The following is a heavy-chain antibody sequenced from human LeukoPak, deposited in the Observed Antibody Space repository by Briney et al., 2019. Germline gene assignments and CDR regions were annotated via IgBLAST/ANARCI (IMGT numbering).Heavy chain of an antibody. V-gene: IGHV5-51*01. D-gene: IGHD2-2*01. J-gene: IGHJ4*02. CDR1: GYSFTSYW. Sequence: GESLKISCKGSGYSFTSYWIGWVRQMPGKGLEWMGIIYPGDSDTRYSPSFQGQVTISADKSISTAYLQWSSLKASDTAMYYCARSQENSLYAPGGFDYWGQGTLVTVSS. CDR3: ARSQENSLYAPGGFDY. CDR2: IYPGDSDT.